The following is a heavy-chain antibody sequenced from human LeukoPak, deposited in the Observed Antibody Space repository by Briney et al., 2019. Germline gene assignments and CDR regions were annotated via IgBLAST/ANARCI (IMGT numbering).Heavy chain of an antibody. CDR2: IYYSGST. Sequence: PSETLSLTCTVSGGSISTYYWSWIRQPPGKGLEWIGFIYYSGSTNYSPSLKSRVTISVDTSKKQFSLRLSSVTAADTAVYYCGRWEARMVAIDSWGQGTLVTVSS. CDR1: GGSISTYY. J-gene: IGHJ4*02. D-gene: IGHD2-8*01. CDR3: GRWEARMVAIDS. V-gene: IGHV4-59*01.